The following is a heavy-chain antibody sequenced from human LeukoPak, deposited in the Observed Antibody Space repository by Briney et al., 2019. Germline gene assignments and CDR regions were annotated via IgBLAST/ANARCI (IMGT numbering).Heavy chain of an antibody. Sequence: PGGSLRLSCAASGFTFRSYSMNWVRQAPGKGLEWVSYISSSSSIIYYADSVKGRFTISRDNVKNSLYLQMNSLRAEDTAVFYCARDADEYYDTSGYPRRGGFDYWGQGTLVTVSS. CDR2: ISSSSSII. CDR1: GFTFRSYS. D-gene: IGHD3-22*01. V-gene: IGHV3-48*01. CDR3: ARDADEYYDTSGYPRRGGFDY. J-gene: IGHJ4*02.